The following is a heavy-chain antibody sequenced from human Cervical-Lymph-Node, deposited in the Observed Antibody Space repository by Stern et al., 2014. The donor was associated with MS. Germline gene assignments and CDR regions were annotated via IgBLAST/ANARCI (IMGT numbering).Heavy chain of an antibody. D-gene: IGHD3-3*01. J-gene: IGHJ3*02. CDR1: GGSISSYY. Sequence: DQLVESGPGLVKPSETLSLTCTVSGGSISSYYWSWIRQPPGKGLEWIGYIYYSGSTNYNPSLKSRVTISVDTSKNQFSLKLSSVTAADTAVYYCARVRFLGDAFDIWGQGTMVTVSS. CDR3: ARVRFLGDAFDI. V-gene: IGHV4-59*01. CDR2: IYYSGST.